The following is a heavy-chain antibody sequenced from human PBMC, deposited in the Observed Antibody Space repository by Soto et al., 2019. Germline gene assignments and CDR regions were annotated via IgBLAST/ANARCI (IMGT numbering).Heavy chain of an antibody. D-gene: IGHD3-22*01. V-gene: IGHV3-23*01. CDR3: AKNSGYYSKGTP. Sequence: PGGSLRLSCAASGFTFSNYAMSWVRQAPGKGLEWVSAISGSGGSTYYADSVKGRLTISRDNSKNTLYLQMNSLRAEDTAIYYCAKNSGYYSKGTPWGQGTLVNVSS. CDR1: GFTFSNYA. CDR2: ISGSGGST. J-gene: IGHJ5*02.